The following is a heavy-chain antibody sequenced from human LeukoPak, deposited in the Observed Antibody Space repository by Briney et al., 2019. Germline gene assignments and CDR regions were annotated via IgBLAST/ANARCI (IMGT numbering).Heavy chain of an antibody. J-gene: IGHJ4*02. CDR1: GGSISSSSYY. Sequence: SETLSLTCTVSGGSISSSSYYWGWIRQPPGKGLEWIGSIYYSGSTYYNPSLKSRVTISVDTSKNQFSLKLSSVTAADTAVYYCASGSGSASGFGYWGQGTLVTVSS. CDR3: ASGSGSASGFGY. V-gene: IGHV4-39*01. CDR2: IYYSGST. D-gene: IGHD2-21*01.